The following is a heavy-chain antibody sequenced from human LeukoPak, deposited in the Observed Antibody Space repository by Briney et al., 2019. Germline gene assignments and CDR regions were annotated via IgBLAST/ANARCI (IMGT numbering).Heavy chain of an antibody. CDR2: IKSKADGGAT. CDR3: TINWNAEYLDY. CDR1: GFTFSNAW. D-gene: IGHD1-1*01. Sequence: GGSLRLSGAASGFTFSNAWLSWVRQSPGKGREGVGRIKSKADGGATDYAAPVKGRFTISRDDSNNTLYLQMNSLKTEDTAVYYCTINWNAEYLDYWGQGTLVTVSS. V-gene: IGHV3-15*01. J-gene: IGHJ4*02.